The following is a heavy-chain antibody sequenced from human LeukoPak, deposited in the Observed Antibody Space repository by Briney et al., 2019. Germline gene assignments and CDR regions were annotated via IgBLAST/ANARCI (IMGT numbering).Heavy chain of an antibody. Sequence: GGSLRLSCAASGFTFSRYSMNWVRQAPGKGLEWVSSISSSSSFIYYADSVKGRFTISRDNAKNSLYLQTNSLRAEDAAVYYCARDPPLGSCSTISCPHLDYWGQGTLVTVSS. CDR1: GFTFSRYS. CDR2: ISSSSSFI. V-gene: IGHV3-21*01. J-gene: IGHJ4*02. D-gene: IGHD2-2*01. CDR3: ARDPPLGSCSTISCPHLDY.